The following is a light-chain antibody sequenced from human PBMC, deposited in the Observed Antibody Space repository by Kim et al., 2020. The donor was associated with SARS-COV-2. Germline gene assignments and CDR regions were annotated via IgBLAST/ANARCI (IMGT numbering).Light chain of an antibody. J-gene: IGKJ1*01. CDR2: KAF. Sequence: DIQMTQSPSTLSASVGDRVTITCRASQSISDWLAWYQQKPGKAPKLLIYKAFSLENGVPSRFSGGGSGTEFTLTISNLQPDDFATYYCQQYNDYWTFGQGTKVDIK. CDR1: QSISDW. CDR3: QQYNDYWT. V-gene: IGKV1-5*03.